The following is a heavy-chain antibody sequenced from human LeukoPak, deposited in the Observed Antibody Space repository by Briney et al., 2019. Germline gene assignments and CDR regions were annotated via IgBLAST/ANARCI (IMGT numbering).Heavy chain of an antibody. CDR2: INHSGST. V-gene: IGHV4-39*07. CDR1: GGSISSGGYY. J-gene: IGHJ6*02. D-gene: IGHD6-13*01. CDR3: ARTGRSSWYYYYYGMDV. Sequence: SETLSLTCTVSGGSISSGGYYWSWIRQPPGKGLGWIGEINHSGSTNYNPSLKSRVTISVDTSKNQFSLKLSSVTAADTAVYYCARTGRSSWYYYYYGMDVWGQGTTVTVSS.